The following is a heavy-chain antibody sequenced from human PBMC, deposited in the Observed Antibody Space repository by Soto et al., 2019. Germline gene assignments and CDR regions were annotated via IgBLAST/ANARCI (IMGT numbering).Heavy chain of an antibody. CDR2: INAGYGNT. CDR3: ARDFERSAIAP. V-gene: IGHV1-3*01. Sequence: ASVKVSCKASGYTFSSYAMHWVRQAPGQRLEWMGWINAGYGNTKSSQKFQDRVTISRDTSASTAYMELTSLRSEDTAVYYCARDFERSAIAPWGQGTLVTVSS. J-gene: IGHJ5*02. CDR1: GYTFSSYA. D-gene: IGHD3-9*01.